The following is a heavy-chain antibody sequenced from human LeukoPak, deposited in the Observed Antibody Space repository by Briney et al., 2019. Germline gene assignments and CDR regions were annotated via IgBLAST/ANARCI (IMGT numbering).Heavy chain of an antibody. V-gene: IGHV1-8*01. D-gene: IGHD3-22*01. CDR2: MNPNSGNT. J-gene: IGHJ4*02. CDR1: GYTFTSYD. CDR3: ARGHGEYYYDSSGYYYWFDY. Sequence: GASVKVSCKASGYTFTSYDINWVRQATGQGLEWMGWMNPNSGNTGYAQKFQGRVTMTRTTSISTAYMELSSLRSEDTAVYYCARGHGEYYYDSSGYYYWFDYWGQGTLVTVSS.